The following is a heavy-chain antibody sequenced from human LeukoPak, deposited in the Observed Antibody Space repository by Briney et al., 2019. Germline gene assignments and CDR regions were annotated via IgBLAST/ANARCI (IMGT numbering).Heavy chain of an antibody. Sequence: PGXXLRLSCAASGSTFDDYGMSWVRHAPGKGVEWVSGINWNGGSTVYADSVKGRFTISRDNGKNSLYLQMNSLRAEDTALYYCARGGYYYDSSGYYVAFDIWGQGTMVTVSS. CDR3: ARGGYYYDSSGYYVAFDI. D-gene: IGHD3-22*01. CDR2: INWNGGST. J-gene: IGHJ3*02. CDR1: GSTFDDYG. V-gene: IGHV3-20*04.